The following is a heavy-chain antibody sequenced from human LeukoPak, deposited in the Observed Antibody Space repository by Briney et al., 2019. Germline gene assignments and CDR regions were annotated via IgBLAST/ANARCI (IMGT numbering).Heavy chain of an antibody. J-gene: IGHJ5*02. D-gene: IGHD5-18*01. CDR1: GFTFNIYG. Sequence: QAGGSLRLSCAASGFTFNIYGVSWVRQAPGKGLEWVSAISGSGDSTYYADSVRGRFTISRDNSRSTLFLQMNSLRGEDTAIYYCATYRQVMLPFEAWGQGTLVTVSS. CDR3: ATYRQVMLPFEA. CDR2: ISGSGDST. V-gene: IGHV3-23*01.